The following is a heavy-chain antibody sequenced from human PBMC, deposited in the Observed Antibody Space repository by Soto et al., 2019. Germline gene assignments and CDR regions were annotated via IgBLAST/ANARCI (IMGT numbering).Heavy chain of an antibody. Sequence: EVQLLESGGGLVQPGGSLRLSCAASGITISNYPMSWVRQAPGKGLDWVSGISGSGDRTYYADSAKGRFTISKDISRNSLSLQLYSLGVEDTAVYFCVKDDGGYPSTAPHWGQLTLVTVSS. D-gene: IGHD3-22*01. CDR2: ISGSGDRT. CDR3: VKDDGGYPSTAPH. V-gene: IGHV3-23*01. J-gene: IGHJ4*02. CDR1: GITISNYP.